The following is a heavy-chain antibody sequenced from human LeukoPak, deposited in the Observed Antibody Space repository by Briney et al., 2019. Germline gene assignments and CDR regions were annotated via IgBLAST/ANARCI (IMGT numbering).Heavy chain of an antibody. Sequence: SDTLSLTCAVSGYSISGSNWWGWIRQPPGKGLEWIGYIYYSGSIYYNPSLKSRVTMSVDTSKNQFSLKLSSVTAVDTAVYYCASNMGDGSGIIDYWGQGTLVTVSS. J-gene: IGHJ4*02. CDR2: IYYSGSI. CDR3: ASNMGDGSGIIDY. D-gene: IGHD3-10*01. CDR1: GYSISGSNW. V-gene: IGHV4-28*05.